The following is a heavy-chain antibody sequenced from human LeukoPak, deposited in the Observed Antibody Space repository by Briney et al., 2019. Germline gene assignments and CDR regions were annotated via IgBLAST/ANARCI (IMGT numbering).Heavy chain of an antibody. V-gene: IGHV1-69*05. D-gene: IGHD5-18*01. J-gene: IGHJ5*02. CDR2: IIPIFGTA. CDR3: ARDRGVDTADNWFDP. Sequence: SVKVSCKASGGTFSSYAISWVRQAPGQGLEWMGGIIPIFGTANYAQKFQGRVTITTDESTSTAYMELSSLRSEDTAVYYCARDRGVDTADNWFDPWGQGTLVTVSS. CDR1: GGTFSSYA.